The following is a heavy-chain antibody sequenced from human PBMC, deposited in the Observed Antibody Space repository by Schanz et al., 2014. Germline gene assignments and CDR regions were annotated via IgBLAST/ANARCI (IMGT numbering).Heavy chain of an antibody. CDR1: GFTFSSYA. CDR3: ARANYRRKINFDY. V-gene: IGHV3-23*04. CDR2: LSGSGGST. Sequence: VQLVESGGGVVQPGGSLRLSCAASGFTFSSYAMSWVRQAPGKGLEWVSALSGSGGSTYYADSVKGRFTISRDNSKNILYLQMNSLRAEDTAVYYCARANYRRKINFDYWGRGTLVTVSS. J-gene: IGHJ4*02. D-gene: IGHD3-10*01.